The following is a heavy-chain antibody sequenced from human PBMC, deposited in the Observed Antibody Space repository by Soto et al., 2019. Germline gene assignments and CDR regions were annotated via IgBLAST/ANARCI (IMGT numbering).Heavy chain of an antibody. D-gene: IGHD2-2*01. J-gene: IGHJ4*02. Sequence: GGSLRLSCAASGFTFSSYSMNWVRQAPGKGLEWVSSISSSSSYIYYADSVKGRFTISRDNAKNSLYLQMNSLRAEDTAVYYCARDAVVPAAMVPGFWGQGTLVTVSS. V-gene: IGHV3-21*01. CDR1: GFTFSSYS. CDR3: ARDAVVPAAMVPGF. CDR2: ISSSSSYI.